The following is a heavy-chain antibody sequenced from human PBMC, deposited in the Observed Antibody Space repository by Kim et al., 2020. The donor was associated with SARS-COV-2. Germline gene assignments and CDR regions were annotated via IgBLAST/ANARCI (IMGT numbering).Heavy chain of an antibody. V-gene: IGHV3-23*01. CDR3: AKGGGTMMGVVITEGNDALDI. Sequence: GGSLRLSCAASGFTFSSYAMSWVRQAPGKGLEWVSAISGGGGSTNYADSVKGRFTISRDNSKNTLYLQMNSLRAEDTAVYYCAKGGGTMMGVVITEGNDALDISGQEALGTVSS. D-gene: IGHD3-22*01. CDR2: ISGGGGST. J-gene: IGHJ3*02. CDR1: GFTFSSYA.